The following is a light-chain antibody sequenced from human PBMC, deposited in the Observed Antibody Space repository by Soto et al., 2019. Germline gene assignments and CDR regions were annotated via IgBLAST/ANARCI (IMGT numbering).Light chain of an antibody. Sequence: VVMTQSPASLSASPGERVTLSCRASQNIRSSLAWYQQRPGQAPRLLIYDASTRATGIPPRFSGGGSGTEFTVTISSLQSEDFAIYYCQQYDIWPPYTFGQGTKWIS. J-gene: IGKJ2*01. CDR1: QNIRSS. CDR3: QQYDIWPPYT. CDR2: DAS. V-gene: IGKV3-15*01.